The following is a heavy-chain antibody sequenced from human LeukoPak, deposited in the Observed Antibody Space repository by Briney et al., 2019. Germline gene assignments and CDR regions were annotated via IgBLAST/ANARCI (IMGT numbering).Heavy chain of an antibody. J-gene: IGHJ3*02. CDR1: GFTFSSYS. Sequence: PGGSLRLSCAASGFTFSSYSMNWVRQAPGKGLEWVSYISSRSATIYYADSVKGRFTISRDNAKNSLYLQMNSLRAEDTAVYYCARPCRSAADAFDIWGQGTMVTVSS. CDR2: ISSRSATI. V-gene: IGHV3-48*01. CDR3: ARPCRSAADAFDI.